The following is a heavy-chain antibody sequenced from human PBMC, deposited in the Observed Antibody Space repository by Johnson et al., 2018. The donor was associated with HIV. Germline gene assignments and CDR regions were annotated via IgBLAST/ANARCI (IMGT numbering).Heavy chain of an antibody. CDR3: TTRGFVVVPAANLHAFDI. J-gene: IGHJ3*02. D-gene: IGHD2-2*01. Sequence: VQLVESGGGLIQPGGSLRLSCAASGFTVSSNYMSWVRQAPGKGLEWVSVIYSGGTTDYAAPVKGRFTISRDDSKNTLYLQMNSLKTEDTAVYYCTTRGFVVVPAANLHAFDIWGQGTMVTVSS. CDR1: GFTVSSNY. V-gene: IGHV3-53*01. CDR2: IYSGGTT.